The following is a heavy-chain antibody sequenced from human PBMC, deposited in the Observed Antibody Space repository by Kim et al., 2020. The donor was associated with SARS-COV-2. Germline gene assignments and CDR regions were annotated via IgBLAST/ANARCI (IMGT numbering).Heavy chain of an antibody. J-gene: IGHJ4*02. CDR2: GST. CDR3: TRGTPKFDF. D-gene: IGHD2-15*01. V-gene: IGHV4-30-2*05. Sequence: GSTQYNTSLKSRVTISMDTSKNQFSLKLSSVTAADTAVYYCTRGTPKFDFWGQGTLVTVSS.